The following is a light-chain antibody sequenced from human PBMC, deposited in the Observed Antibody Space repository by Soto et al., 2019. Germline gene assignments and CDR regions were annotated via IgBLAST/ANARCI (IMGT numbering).Light chain of an antibody. CDR3: QQYNNWPPWT. Sequence: EIVMTQSPATLSVSPGEGATLSCRASQSVYSNLAWYQQKPGQAHRLLIHGASTRATGIPARFSGSGSGTDFTLTISSLQSEDFAVYYCQQYNNWPPWTFGQGTKVDIK. CDR1: QSVYSN. J-gene: IGKJ1*01. CDR2: GAS. V-gene: IGKV3-15*01.